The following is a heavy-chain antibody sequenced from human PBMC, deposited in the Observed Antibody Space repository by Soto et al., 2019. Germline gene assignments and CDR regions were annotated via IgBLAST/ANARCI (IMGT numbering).Heavy chain of an antibody. CDR3: ARASYPITMVRGVTNWFDP. CDR2: IYHSGST. V-gene: IGHV4-30-2*01. Sequence: SETLSLTCAVSGGSISSGGYSWSWIRQPPGKGLEWIGYIYHSGSTYYNPSLKSRVTISVDRSKNQFSLKLSSVTAADTAVYYCARASYPITMVRGVTNWFDPWGQGTLVTVSS. D-gene: IGHD3-10*01. J-gene: IGHJ5*02. CDR1: GGSISSGGYS.